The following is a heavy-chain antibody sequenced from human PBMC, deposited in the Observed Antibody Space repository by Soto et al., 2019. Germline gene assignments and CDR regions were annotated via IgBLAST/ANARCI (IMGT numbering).Heavy chain of an antibody. Sequence: QIQLVQSGAAVKKPGASVKVSCKTSGYTFNTYGITWVRQAPGQGLEWMGWINAYNGNTNYAQRLQGRVTMTTDTTTSTAYKELRSLRSGRTAGDFCARNQRPPGPGPWGQGTLVTVSS. CDR2: INAYNGNT. CDR1: GYTFNTYG. CDR3: ARNQRPPGPGP. J-gene: IGHJ5*02. V-gene: IGHV1-18*01.